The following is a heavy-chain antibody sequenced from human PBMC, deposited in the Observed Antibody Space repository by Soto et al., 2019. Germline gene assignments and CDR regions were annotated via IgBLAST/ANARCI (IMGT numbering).Heavy chain of an antibody. D-gene: IGHD5-18*01. V-gene: IGHV1-69*13. J-gene: IGHJ4*02. CDR2: IIPIFGTA. CDR1: GGTFSSYA. Sequence: GASVKVSCKASGGTFSSYAISWVRQAPGQGLEWMGGIIPIFGTANYAQKFQGRVTITADESTSTAYMELSSLRSEDTAVYYCARVDLGYSYNFDYWGQGTLVTVSS. CDR3: ARVDLGYSYNFDY.